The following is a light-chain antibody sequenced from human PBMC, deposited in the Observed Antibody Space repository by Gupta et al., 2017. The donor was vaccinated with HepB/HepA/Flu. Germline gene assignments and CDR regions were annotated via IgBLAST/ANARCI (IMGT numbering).Light chain of an antibody. CDR1: SSDIGAYNY. Sequence: QSALPQPASVSGSPGQSITISCTGTSSDIGAYNYVSWYQQHPGEAPRLIISDVSNRPSGISSRFSGSKSGNTASLTISGLQAEDEAEYYCSSDTTRSTRVFGSGTTVTVL. CDR3: SSDTTRSTRV. J-gene: IGLJ1*01. CDR2: DVS. V-gene: IGLV2-14*01.